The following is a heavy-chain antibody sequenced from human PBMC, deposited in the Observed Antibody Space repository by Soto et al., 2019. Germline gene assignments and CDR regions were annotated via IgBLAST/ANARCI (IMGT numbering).Heavy chain of an antibody. V-gene: IGHV1-46*01. J-gene: IGHJ4*02. CDR3: AREPKEGFYFDY. Sequence: XSVKDSCQASGYTFIDYYIQWGRQAPGQGLEWLGIIRPSGGGTEYAQSFQGRVTMTRDTSTSTVYMELTSLTSEDSAVYFCAREPKEGFYFDYWGQGTPVTVSS. CDR1: GYTFIDYY. CDR2: IRPSGGGT.